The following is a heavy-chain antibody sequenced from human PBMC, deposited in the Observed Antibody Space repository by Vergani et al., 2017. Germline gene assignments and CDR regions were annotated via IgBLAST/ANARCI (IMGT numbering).Heavy chain of an antibody. CDR1: GYTLTELS. J-gene: IGHJ4*02. D-gene: IGHD2-2*01. CDR2: FDPEDGET. Sequence: QVQLVQSGAEVKKPGASVKVSCKVSGYTLTELSMHWVRQAPGKGLEWMGGFDPEDGETIYAQKFQGRVTMTEDTSTDTAYMELSSLRSEDTAVYYCATDGFLDCSSTSCEARWNYPRDIGYWGQGTLVTVSP. V-gene: IGHV1-24*01. CDR3: ATDGFLDCSSTSCEARWNYPRDIGY.